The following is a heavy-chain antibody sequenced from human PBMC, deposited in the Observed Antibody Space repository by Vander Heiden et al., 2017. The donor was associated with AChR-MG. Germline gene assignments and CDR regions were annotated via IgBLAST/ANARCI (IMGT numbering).Heavy chain of an antibody. CDR2: INEDGSEK. J-gene: IGHJ2*01. V-gene: IGHV3-7*01. CDR1: GFTFASYL. D-gene: IGHD1-1*01. Sequence: EVQLVESGGGLVQPGGSLRLSCEASGFTFASYLMSWDRQAPGKRLEWVDNINEDGSEKYYVDSAKGRFIISRDNAKNSLYLQMNSLRAEDTAVYYCARVGYQLVKGIWYFDRWGRGTLVTVSS. CDR3: ARVGYQLVKGIWYFDR.